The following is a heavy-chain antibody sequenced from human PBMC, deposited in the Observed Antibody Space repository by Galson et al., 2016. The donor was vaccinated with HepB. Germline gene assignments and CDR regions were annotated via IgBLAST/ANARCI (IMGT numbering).Heavy chain of an antibody. J-gene: IGHJ4*02. D-gene: IGHD1-7*01. CDR3: AKDNRNYAIDY. Sequence: SLRLSCAASGFTFRSFDMRWVRQAPGKGLEWVAYDGNSKYYADSMKGRFALSRDNSKNTLYLQMNSLRADETAVYYCAKDNRNYAIDYWGQGTLVTVSS. CDR2: YDGNSK. CDR1: GFTFRSFD. V-gene: IGHV3-33*06.